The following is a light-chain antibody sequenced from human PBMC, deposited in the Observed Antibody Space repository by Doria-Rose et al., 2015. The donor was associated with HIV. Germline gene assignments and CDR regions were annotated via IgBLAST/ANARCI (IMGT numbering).Light chain of an antibody. J-gene: IGKJ2*02. CDR1: QSITRW. CDR2: KAS. Sequence: TQSPSTLSASVGDSVTIACRASQSITRWLAWYQQKPEKAPKLLIYKASLVESGVPSRFSGSGSATEFTLTISSLQPDDFATYYCQQYNSYSPWTFGPGTKLEIK. CDR3: QQYNSYSPWT. V-gene: IGKV1-5*03.